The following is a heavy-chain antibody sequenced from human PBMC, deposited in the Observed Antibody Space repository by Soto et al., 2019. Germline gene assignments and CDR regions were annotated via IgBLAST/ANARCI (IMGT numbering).Heavy chain of an antibody. V-gene: IGHV1-69*06. CDR2: IIPIFGTA. D-gene: IGHD3-22*01. CDR1: GGTFSSYA. CDR3: ARTTYYYDSSGPGDFDYYYYGMDV. Sequence: ASVKVSCKASGGTFSSYAISWVRQAPGQGLEWMGGIIPIFGTANYAQKFQGRVTITADKSTSTAYMELSSLRSEDTAVYYCARTTYYYDSSGPGDFDYYYYGMDVWGQGTTVTVSS. J-gene: IGHJ6*02.